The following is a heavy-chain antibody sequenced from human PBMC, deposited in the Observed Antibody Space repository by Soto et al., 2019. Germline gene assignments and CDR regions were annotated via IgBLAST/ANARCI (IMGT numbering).Heavy chain of an antibody. CDR1: GFTFSSYG. J-gene: IGHJ4*02. CDR2: IWYDGSNK. V-gene: IGHV3-33*01. CDR3: ARVRWQLVTDY. D-gene: IGHD6-13*01. Sequence: GGSLRLSCAASGFTFSSYGMHWVRQAPGKGLEWVAVIWYDGSNKYYADSVKGRFTISRDNSKNTLYLQMNSLRAEDTAVYYCARVRWQLVTDYWGQGTLVTVSS.